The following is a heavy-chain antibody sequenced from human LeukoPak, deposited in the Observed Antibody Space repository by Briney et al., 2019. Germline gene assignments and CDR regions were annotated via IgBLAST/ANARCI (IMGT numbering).Heavy chain of an antibody. CDR2: INGDGSST. V-gene: IGHV3-74*01. CDR1: GFAFNTYW. J-gene: IGHJ5*02. Sequence: GGSLRLSCAASGFAFNTYWMHWVRQAPGTGLVWVSRINGDGSSTSYADFVKGRFTISRDNAKNTLYLQMNSLRAEGTAIYYCARDKGYSIDQWGQGTLVTASS. D-gene: IGHD5-18*01. CDR3: ARDKGYSIDQ.